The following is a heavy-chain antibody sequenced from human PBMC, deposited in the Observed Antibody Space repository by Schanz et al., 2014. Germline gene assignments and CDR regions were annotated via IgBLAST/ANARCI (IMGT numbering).Heavy chain of an antibody. Sequence: HVQLVESGGGVVQPGRSLRLSCAASGFTMITYAMHWVRQPPGKGLEWVGIITYDGSNTYHADSVKGRFTISRDNSKNTLYLQMNSLRAEDTAVYYCIRGDIMVVPVAHFWGQGILVTVSS. V-gene: IGHV3-30*04. CDR1: GFTMITYA. CDR2: ITYDGSNT. J-gene: IGHJ4*02. CDR3: IRGDIMVVPVAHF. D-gene: IGHD2-2*01.